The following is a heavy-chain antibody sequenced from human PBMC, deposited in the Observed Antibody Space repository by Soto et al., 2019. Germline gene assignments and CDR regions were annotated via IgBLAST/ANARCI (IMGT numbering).Heavy chain of an antibody. CDR3: ARDLDCSRTSRYLGWFDP. Sequence: ASVKVSCKASGYTFTSYGVSWVRQAPGQGLEWMGWISAYNGNTNYAQKLQGRVTMTRDTSISTAYMELSRLRSDDTAVYYCARDLDCSRTSRYLGWFDPSDTGPLVTGST. J-gene: IGHJ5*02. V-gene: IGHV1-18*04. D-gene: IGHD2-2*01. CDR1: GYTFTSYG. CDR2: ISAYNGNT.